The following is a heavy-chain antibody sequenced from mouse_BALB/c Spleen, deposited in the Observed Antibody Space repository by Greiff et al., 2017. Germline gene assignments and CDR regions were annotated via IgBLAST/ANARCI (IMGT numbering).Heavy chain of an antibody. V-gene: IGHV1S41*01. CDR2: IAPGSGST. D-gene: IGHD2-14*01. CDR1: GYTFTSYW. J-gene: IGHJ3*01. Sequence: DLVKPGASVKLSCKASGYTFTSYWINWIKQRPGQGLGWIGRIAPGSGSTYYNEMFQGKATLTVDTSSSTAYIQLSSLSSEDSAVYFCARERYDWFAYWGQGTLVTVSA. CDR3: ARERYDWFAY.